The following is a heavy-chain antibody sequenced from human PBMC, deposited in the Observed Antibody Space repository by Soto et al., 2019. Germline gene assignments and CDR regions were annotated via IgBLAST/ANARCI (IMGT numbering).Heavy chain of an antibody. CDR2: TYYRYKWYN. CDR3: AKDWTTVSKSAFCPSYCMDV. CDR1: GDSVSSNSAA. Sequence: SQTLSLTCVISGDSVSSNSAAWTWIRQSPSTGLEWLGRTYYRYKWYNDYAVSVKSRITINPHTSKNQSDLQLNSVTPEDTAVDYCAKDWTTVSKSAFCPSYCMDVWGQGTTVTVSS. J-gene: IGHJ6*02. V-gene: IGHV6-1*01. D-gene: IGHD4-17*01.